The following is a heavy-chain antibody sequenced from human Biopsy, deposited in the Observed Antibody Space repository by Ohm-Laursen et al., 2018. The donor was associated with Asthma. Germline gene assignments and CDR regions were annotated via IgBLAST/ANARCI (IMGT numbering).Heavy chain of an antibody. V-gene: IGHV1-3*01. Sequence: GPSVKVSCQASGYTFISFAIHWVRQAPGQRLEWTGCINAGNGNPKYSQKFQGRVTISRDTSASTAYMDLSNLRSEDTAVYYCARTYYDFLTGQVNDAFAMWGQGTMVTVSS. CDR1: GYTFISFA. CDR2: INAGNGNP. J-gene: IGHJ3*02. CDR3: ARTYYDFLTGQVNDAFAM. D-gene: IGHD3-9*01.